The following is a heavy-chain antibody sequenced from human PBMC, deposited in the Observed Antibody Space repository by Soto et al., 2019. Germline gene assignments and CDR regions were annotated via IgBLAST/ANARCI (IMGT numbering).Heavy chain of an antibody. J-gene: IGHJ4*02. V-gene: IGHV1-69*01. CDR1: GGSFSTNE. CDR3: ARARYSSRWGTFDR. Sequence: DLEQSGAEVKKPGTSVKVSCKAYGGSFSTNEIDWVRQAPGQGLEWMGRIFPNVGTADYAQKFEGRLSIIADESTSTVFMELSRLISADTAVYFCARARYSSRWGTFDRWGQGTQVAVSS. CDR2: IFPNVGTA. D-gene: IGHD6-19*01.